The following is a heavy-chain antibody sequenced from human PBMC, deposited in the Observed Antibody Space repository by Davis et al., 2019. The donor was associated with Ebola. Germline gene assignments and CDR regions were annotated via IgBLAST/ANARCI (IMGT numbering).Heavy chain of an antibody. CDR3: TRPSGRYYGSGSYSY. CDR1: GFTSGDYA. D-gene: IGHD3-10*01. V-gene: IGHV3-49*04. J-gene: IGHJ4*02. CDR2: IISKTFGGTT. Sequence: GGSLRPSCLAPGFTSGDYAVAWVRQAPGKGLEWFGFIISKTFGGTTAYAGSVKGRFTISRDNSNTVAYLEMNDLETEDTAMYYCTRPSGRYYGSGSYSYWGQGTLVTVSS.